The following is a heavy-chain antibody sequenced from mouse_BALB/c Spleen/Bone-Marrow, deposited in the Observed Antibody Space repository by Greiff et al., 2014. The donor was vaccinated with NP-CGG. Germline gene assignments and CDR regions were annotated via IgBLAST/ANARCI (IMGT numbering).Heavy chain of an antibody. CDR2: IDPYNGGT. CDR1: GYAFTSYN. V-gene: IGHV1S135*01. J-gene: IGHJ3*01. CDR3: ARENYGSSLAY. Sequence: VQLKESGPELVKPGASVKVSCKASGYAFTSYNMYWVKQSHGKSLEWIGHIDPYNGGTSYNQKFKGKATMTVDKSSSTAYMKLNSLTSEDSAVYCCARENYGSSLAYWGQGTLVTVSA. D-gene: IGHD1-1*01.